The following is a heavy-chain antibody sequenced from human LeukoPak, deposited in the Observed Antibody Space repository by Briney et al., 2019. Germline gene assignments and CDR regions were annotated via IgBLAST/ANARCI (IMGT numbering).Heavy chain of an antibody. J-gene: IGHJ3*02. Sequence: ASVKVSCKSSGYTFTSYDINWVRQATEQGLAWVGWMNPNSGNTGYAQKFQGRVTMTRNTSISTAYMELSSLRSEDTAVYYCLAMIVVVHDACDIWGQGTMVTVSS. CDR2: MNPNSGNT. V-gene: IGHV1-8*01. CDR3: LAMIVVVHDACDI. D-gene: IGHD3-22*01. CDR1: GYTFTSYD.